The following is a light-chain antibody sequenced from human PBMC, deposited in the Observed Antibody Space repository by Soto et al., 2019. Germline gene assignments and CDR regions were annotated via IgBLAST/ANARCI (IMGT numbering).Light chain of an antibody. J-gene: IGLJ2*01. V-gene: IGLV3-1*01. Sequence: SYELTQTPSVSVSPGQTAVITCSGDKLGNKYASWYQQKPGQSPVLVIYQDTKRPSGIPERFSGSNSGNTATLTISGTQAMDEADYYCQAWDSSTVVFGGGTKLTVL. CDR2: QDT. CDR3: QAWDSSTVV. CDR1: KLGNKY.